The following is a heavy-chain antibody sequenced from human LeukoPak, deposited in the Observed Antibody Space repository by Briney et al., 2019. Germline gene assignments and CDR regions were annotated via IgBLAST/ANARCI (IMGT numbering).Heavy chain of an antibody. V-gene: IGHV3-7*03. CDR3: ARPRDSGWSKTWDY. Sequence: GGSLRLSCSGSGFTFVSYWMTWVRQAPGKGLEWVANIKQDGSEKYYVDSVRGQFTISRDNAQNSLYLQMNSLRAEDTAVYYCARPRDSGWSKTWDYWGQGTLVTVSS. CDR1: GFTFVSYW. D-gene: IGHD6-13*01. CDR2: IKQDGSEK. J-gene: IGHJ4*02.